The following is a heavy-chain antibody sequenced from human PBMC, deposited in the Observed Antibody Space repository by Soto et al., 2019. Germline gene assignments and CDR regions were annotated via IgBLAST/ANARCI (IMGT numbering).Heavy chain of an antibody. J-gene: IGHJ6*02. CDR3: ARGPRITIFGVDQRLGGVTDV. CDR2: INHSGST. D-gene: IGHD3-3*01. V-gene: IGHV4-34*01. CDR1: GGSFSGYY. Sequence: SAETLSRTCAVYGGSFSGYYWSWIRQPPGKGLELIGEINHSGSTNYNPALKSRVTISVDTSKNQFSLKLSSVTAADTAVYYCARGPRITIFGVDQRLGGVTDVWGQGTTVTVS.